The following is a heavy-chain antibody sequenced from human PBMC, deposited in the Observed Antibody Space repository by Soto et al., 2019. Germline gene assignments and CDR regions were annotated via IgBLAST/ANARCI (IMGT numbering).Heavy chain of an antibody. V-gene: IGHV4-31*03. CDR2: IYYSGST. CDR1: GGSISSGGYY. J-gene: IGHJ4*02. Sequence: PSETLSLTCTVSGGSISSGGYYWSWIRQHPGKGLEWIGYIYYSGSTYYNPSLKSRVTISVDTSKNQFSLKPSSVTAADTAVYYCASLSMITFGGFDYWGQGTLVTVSS. CDR3: ASLSMITFGGFDY. D-gene: IGHD3-16*01.